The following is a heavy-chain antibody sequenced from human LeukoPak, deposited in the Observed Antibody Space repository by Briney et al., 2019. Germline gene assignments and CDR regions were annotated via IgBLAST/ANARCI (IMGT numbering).Heavy chain of an antibody. Sequence: GGSLRLSCAASGFTFDDYAMHWVRQAPGKGLEWVSGISWNSGSIGYADSVKGRFTISRDNAKNSLYLQMNSLRDEDTAVYYCGRETVAGTFDYWGQGTLVTVSS. CDR2: ISWNSGSI. J-gene: IGHJ4*02. CDR1: GFTFDDYA. CDR3: GRETVAGTFDY. V-gene: IGHV3-9*01. D-gene: IGHD6-19*01.